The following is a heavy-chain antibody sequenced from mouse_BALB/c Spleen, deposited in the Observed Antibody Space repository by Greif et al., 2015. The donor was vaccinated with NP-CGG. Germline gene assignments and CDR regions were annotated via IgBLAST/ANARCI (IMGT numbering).Heavy chain of an antibody. V-gene: IGHV2-2*02. CDR3: ARNSDAMDY. CDR1: GFSLTSYG. CDR2: IWSGGST. Sequence: QVQLKESGPGLVQPSQSLSITCTVSGFSLTSYGVHWVRQSPGKGLEWLGVIWSGGSTDCNAAFISRLSISKDNSKSQVFFKMNSLQANDTAIYYCARNSDAMDYWGQGTSVTVSS. J-gene: IGHJ4*01.